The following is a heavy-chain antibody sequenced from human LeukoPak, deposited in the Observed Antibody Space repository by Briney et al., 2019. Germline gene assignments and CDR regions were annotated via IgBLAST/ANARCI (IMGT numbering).Heavy chain of an antibody. D-gene: IGHD3-10*01. CDR3: AKGRGRGVINNFDY. CDR2: ISWNSGSI. Sequence: PGGSLRLSCAVTGFTYDDYGMHWVRQAPGKGLEWVSGISWNSGSIGYADSVKGRFTISRDNTKNSLYLQMNSLRAEDMALYYCAKGRGRGVINNFDYWGQGTLVTVSS. V-gene: IGHV3-9*03. CDR1: GFTYDDYG. J-gene: IGHJ4*02.